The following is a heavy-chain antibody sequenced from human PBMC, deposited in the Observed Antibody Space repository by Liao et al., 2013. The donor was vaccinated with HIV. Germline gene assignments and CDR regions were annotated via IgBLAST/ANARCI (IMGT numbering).Heavy chain of an antibody. CDR1: GGSISSYF. D-gene: IGHD6-19*01. V-gene: IGHV4-59*12. CDR2: VSYSGGA. J-gene: IGHJ4*02. CDR3: ARGSSGWLAFDS. Sequence: QVQLQESGPGLVKPSQTLSLTCTVSGGSISSYFWNWIRQPPGKGLEWIGYVSYSGGANYNPSLKSRVTMSVDTSRNQFSLRLRSMTAADTAVYYCARGSSGWLAFDSWGQGTLVTVSS.